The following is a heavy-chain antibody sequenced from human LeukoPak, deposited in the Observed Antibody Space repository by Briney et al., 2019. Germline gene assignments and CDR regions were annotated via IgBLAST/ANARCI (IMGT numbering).Heavy chain of an antibody. J-gene: IGHJ4*02. Sequence: PGGSLRLSCAASGFTFSSYSMNWVRQAPGKGLEWVSSISSSSSYIYYADSVKGRFTISRDNAKNSLYLQMNSLRAEDTAMYYCARRWGMARYYFDYWGQGTPVTVSS. D-gene: IGHD3-16*01. V-gene: IGHV3-21*04. CDR2: ISSSSSYI. CDR3: ARRWGMARYYFDY. CDR1: GFTFSSYS.